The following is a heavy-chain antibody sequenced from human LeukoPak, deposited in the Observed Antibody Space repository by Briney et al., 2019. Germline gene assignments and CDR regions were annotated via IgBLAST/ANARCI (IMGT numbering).Heavy chain of an antibody. CDR3: ARHGYYDSSGEAFDI. Sequence: SETLSLTCAVSGYSISSGYYWGWIRQPPGKGLEWIGRIYHSGSTYYNPSLKSRVTISVDTSKNQFSLKLSSVTAADTAVYYCARHGYYDSSGEAFDIWGQGTMVTVSS. V-gene: IGHV4-38-2*01. J-gene: IGHJ3*02. CDR2: IYHSGST. CDR1: GYSISSGYY. D-gene: IGHD3-22*01.